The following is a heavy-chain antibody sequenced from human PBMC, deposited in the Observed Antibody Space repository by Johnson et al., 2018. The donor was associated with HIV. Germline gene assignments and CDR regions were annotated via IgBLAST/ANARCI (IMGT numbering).Heavy chain of an antibody. CDR3: ARAGGTGTAYDAFDM. Sequence: HVQLVESGGGVVQPGRSLRLSCAASGFIFSSYGMHWVRQAPGEGREWVAVIRTEGSNNYYADSVQGRFSISRDNSKHTLYLQMNSLRAEDTDLYYCARAGGTGTAYDAFDMWGQGTMGTVSS. CDR1: GFIFSSYG. J-gene: IGHJ3*02. D-gene: IGHD1-7*01. V-gene: IGHV3-33*08. CDR2: IRTEGSNN.